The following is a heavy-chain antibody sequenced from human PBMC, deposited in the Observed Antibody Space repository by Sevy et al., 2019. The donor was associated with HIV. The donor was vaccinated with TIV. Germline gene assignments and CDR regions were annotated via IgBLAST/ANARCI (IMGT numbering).Heavy chain of an antibody. V-gene: IGHV4-59*08. CDR3: AGENAWGRGYS. D-gene: IGHD1-26*01. J-gene: IGHJ4*02. Sequence: SETLSLTCTVSGGSITSLYRNWIRQPPGKGLEWIASIYYNGHINYNPSLKSRVTLSLDTSKNQFSLRLSSVTAADTAMYYCAGENAWGRGYSWGQGTLVTVSS. CDR2: IYYNGHI. CDR1: GGSITSLY.